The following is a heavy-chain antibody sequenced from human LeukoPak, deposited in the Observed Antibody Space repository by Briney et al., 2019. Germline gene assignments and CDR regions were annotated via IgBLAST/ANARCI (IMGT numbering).Heavy chain of an antibody. CDR3: ARHSGSGSYHSPFGN. Sequence: PSETLSLTCTVSGGSISSSSYYWVWIRQPPGKGLEWIGSIYYSGSTYYNPSLKSRVTISVDTSKNQFSLELTSVTAADTAVYYCARHSGSGSYHSPFGNWGQGTLVTISS. CDR2: IYYSGST. D-gene: IGHD3-10*01. J-gene: IGHJ4*02. V-gene: IGHV4-39*01. CDR1: GGSISSSSYY.